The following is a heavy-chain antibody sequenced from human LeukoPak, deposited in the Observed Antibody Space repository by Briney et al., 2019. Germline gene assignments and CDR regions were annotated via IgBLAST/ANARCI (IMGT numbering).Heavy chain of an antibody. Sequence: SETLSLTCTVSGGSISGYYWKWIRQPPGKGLEWVGYIAYTGNTNYSPTLKSRLTMSVDTSKNQFSLRLRSVTAADTAVYYCARAGTSGWYGEYWSQGTLVTVSS. J-gene: IGHJ4*02. CDR3: ARAGTSGWYGEY. V-gene: IGHV4-59*01. CDR1: GGSISGYY. D-gene: IGHD6-19*01. CDR2: IAYTGNT.